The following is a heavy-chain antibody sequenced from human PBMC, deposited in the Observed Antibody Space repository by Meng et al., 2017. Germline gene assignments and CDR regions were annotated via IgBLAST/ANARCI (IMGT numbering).Heavy chain of an antibody. V-gene: IGHV1-46*01. Sequence: QVQLGQYGAEGKKPGASGKISCKAAGYTFTSYNIHWGRQAPGQGLEGMGIINPSGGSTSYAQKFQGRVTMTRDTSTSTVYMELSSLRSEDTAVYYCARDWYDSSGYYLVWGQGTLVTVSS. CDR3: ARDWYDSSGYYLV. CDR1: GYTFTSYN. J-gene: IGHJ4*02. D-gene: IGHD3-22*01. CDR2: INPSGGST.